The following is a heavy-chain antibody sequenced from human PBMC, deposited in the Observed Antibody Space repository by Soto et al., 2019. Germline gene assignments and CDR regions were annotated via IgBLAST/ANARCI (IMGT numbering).Heavy chain of an antibody. Sequence: SETLSLTCTVSGGSISSGDYYWSWIRQPPGKGLEWIGYIYYSGSTYYNPSLKSRVTISVDTSKNQFSLKLSSVTAADTAVYYCARGWRVTMVRGVKNWFDPWGQGTLVTVSS. CDR2: IYYSGST. D-gene: IGHD3-10*01. V-gene: IGHV4-30-4*01. J-gene: IGHJ5*02. CDR3: ARGWRVTMVRGVKNWFDP. CDR1: GGSISSGDYY.